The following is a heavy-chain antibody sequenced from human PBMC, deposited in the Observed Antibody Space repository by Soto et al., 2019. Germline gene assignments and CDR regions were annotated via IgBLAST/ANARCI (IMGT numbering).Heavy chain of an antibody. V-gene: IGHV5-51*01. CDR3: ARKDKSGYFNWFDP. D-gene: IGHD3-22*01. Sequence: SGESLKISCRTSGYRFTSYWIAWVRQMPGKGPEWMGIIFPSDSDTRYSPSFQGQVTISADRSTSTVFLQWASLKASDTAVYFCARKDKSGYFNWFDPWGQGTLVTVSS. J-gene: IGHJ5*02. CDR1: GYRFTSYW. CDR2: IFPSDSDT.